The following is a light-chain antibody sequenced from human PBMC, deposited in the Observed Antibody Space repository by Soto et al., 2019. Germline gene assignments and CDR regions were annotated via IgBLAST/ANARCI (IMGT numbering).Light chain of an antibody. Sequence: DIQMTQSPSTLSASVGDRVTITCRASQSISSWLAWYQQKPGKAPKLLIYAASSLQRGVPSTFSGGGSGTDFTLTISSLQSEDFAVYSCQQFHDWPMTFGPGTKVDIK. V-gene: IGKV1-5*01. CDR3: QQFHDWPMT. CDR1: QSISSW. CDR2: AAS. J-gene: IGKJ3*01.